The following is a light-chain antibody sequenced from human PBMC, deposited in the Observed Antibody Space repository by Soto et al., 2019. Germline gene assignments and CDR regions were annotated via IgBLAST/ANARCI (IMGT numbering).Light chain of an antibody. Sequence: DIQMTRSPSSLSASVGDTVTFTRRASQTVSTYLNWYLLKPGKAPKLLIYGASSLQSGVPSRFSANGSATEFALTISGLRPEDSATFYCQQSYKTPRTFGQGSRLEIK. CDR2: GAS. CDR1: QTVSTY. CDR3: QQSYKTPRT. J-gene: IGKJ2*01. V-gene: IGKV1-39*01.